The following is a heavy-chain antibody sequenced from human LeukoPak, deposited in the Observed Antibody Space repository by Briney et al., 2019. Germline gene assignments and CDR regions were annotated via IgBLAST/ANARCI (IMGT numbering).Heavy chain of an antibody. Sequence: GGSLRLSCAASGFTFSSYSMNWVRQAPGKGLEWVSYISSSSSTIYYADSVKGRFTISRDNAKNSLYLQMNSLRAEDTAVYYCARYCSSSRCLYYYHMDVWGKGTTVTVSS. CDR2: ISSSSSTI. V-gene: IGHV3-48*01. J-gene: IGHJ6*03. CDR1: GFTFSSYS. CDR3: ARYCSSSRCLYYYHMDV. D-gene: IGHD2-2*01.